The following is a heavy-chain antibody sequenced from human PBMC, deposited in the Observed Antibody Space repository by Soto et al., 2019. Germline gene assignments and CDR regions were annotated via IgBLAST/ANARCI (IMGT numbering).Heavy chain of an antibody. CDR2: MNPNSGNT. CDR1: GYTFTSYD. J-gene: IGHJ6*02. CDR3: ARRGGYCSSTSCSTGMDYYYYGMYV. Sequence: QVQLVQSGAEVKKPGASVKVSCKASGYTFTSYDINWVRQATGQGLEWMGWMNPNSGNTGYAQKFQGRVTMTRNTSISTAYMELSRLSSEDTAVYYCARRGGYCSSTSCSTGMDYYYYGMYVWGQGTTVTVSS. V-gene: IGHV1-8*01. D-gene: IGHD2-2*02.